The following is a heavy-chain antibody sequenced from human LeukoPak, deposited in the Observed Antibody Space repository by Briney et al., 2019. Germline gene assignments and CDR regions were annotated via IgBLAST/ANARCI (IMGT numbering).Heavy chain of an antibody. CDR1: GGSISSGSYH. V-gene: IGHV4-61*01. J-gene: IGHJ4*02. Sequence: SETLSLTCTVSGGSISSGSYHWSWIRQLPGKGLEWIGYIHYSGSTYYNPSLKSRVTMSVDTSKNQFSLKLSSVTAADTAVYYCARGPVWGAARLYYFDYWGQGTLVTVSS. CDR2: IHYSGST. CDR3: ARGPVWGAARLYYFDY. D-gene: IGHD6-6*01.